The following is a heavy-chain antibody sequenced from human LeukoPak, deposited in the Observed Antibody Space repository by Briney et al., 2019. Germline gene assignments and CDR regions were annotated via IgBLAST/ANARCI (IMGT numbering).Heavy chain of an antibody. V-gene: IGHV1-2*02. CDR1: GYTFTGYY. Sequence: ASVKVSCKASGYTFTGYYMHWVRQAPGQGLEWMGWINPNSGGTNYAQKFQGRVTMTRDTSISTAYMELSRLRSDDTAVYYCARDPDYYDSSGYYYWGQGTLVTVSS. J-gene: IGHJ4*02. D-gene: IGHD3-22*01. CDR2: INPNSGGT. CDR3: ARDPDYYDSSGYYY.